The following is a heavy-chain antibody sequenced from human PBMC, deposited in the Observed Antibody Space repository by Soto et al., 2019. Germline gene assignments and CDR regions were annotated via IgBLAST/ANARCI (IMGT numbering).Heavy chain of an antibody. D-gene: IGHD3-10*01. CDR2: ISWNSGSI. CDR3: EKAFHFDGSGSYPDAFDI. Sequence: EVQLVESGGGLVQPGRSLRLSCAASGFTFDDYAMHWVRQAPGKGLEWVSGISWNSGSIGYADSVKGRFTISRDNAKNSLYLQMNSLSAEYTALYYCEKAFHFDGSGSYPDAFDIWGQGTMVTVSS. J-gene: IGHJ3*02. V-gene: IGHV3-9*01. CDR1: GFTFDDYA.